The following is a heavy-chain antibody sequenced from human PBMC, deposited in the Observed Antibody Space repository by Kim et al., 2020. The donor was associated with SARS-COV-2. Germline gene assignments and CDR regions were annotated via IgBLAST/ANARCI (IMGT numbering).Heavy chain of an antibody. Sequence: VKGRMTIYRDHAKNSLYLQMNSLRAEDTALYYCAKASPGIAAAGTGGGMDVWGQGTTVTVSS. J-gene: IGHJ6*02. V-gene: IGHV3-9*01. D-gene: IGHD6-13*01. CDR3: AKASPGIAAAGTGGGMDV.